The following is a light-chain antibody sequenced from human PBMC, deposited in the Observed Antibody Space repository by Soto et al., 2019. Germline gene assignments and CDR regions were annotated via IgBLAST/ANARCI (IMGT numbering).Light chain of an antibody. CDR2: KTS. CDR3: HHYNNSPWT. CDR1: QSINSW. J-gene: IGKJ1*01. Sequence: DIQMTQSPSTLSASVGDRVTITCRASQSINSWLAWYQQKPGKAPKLLIYKTSSLESGVPSRFSASGSGTDFTLTISSLELNDLASYYEHHYNNSPWTFGQGTKVEIK. V-gene: IGKV1-5*03.